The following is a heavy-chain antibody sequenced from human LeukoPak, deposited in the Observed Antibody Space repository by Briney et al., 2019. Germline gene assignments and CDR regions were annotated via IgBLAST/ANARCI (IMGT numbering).Heavy chain of an antibody. V-gene: IGHV3-7*01. J-gene: IGHJ4*02. CDR2: IKQDGSEK. CDR3: ARGLFSLLWFGELLYPFDY. D-gene: IGHD3-10*01. Sequence: GGSLRLSCAASGFTFNTHDMHWVRQAPGKGLEWVANIKQDGSEKYYVDSVKGRFTISRDNAKNSLYLQMNSLRAEDTAVYYCARGLFSLLWFGELLYPFDYWGQGTLVTVSS. CDR1: GFTFNTHD.